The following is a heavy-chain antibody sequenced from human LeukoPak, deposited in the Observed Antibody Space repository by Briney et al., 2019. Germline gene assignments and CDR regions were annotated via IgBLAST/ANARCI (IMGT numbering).Heavy chain of an antibody. CDR3: ARDRPIAARPGVGDY. D-gene: IGHD6-6*01. Sequence: GASVKVSCKASGYTFTGYYMHWVRQAPGQGLEWMGWINPNSGGTNYAQKFQGRVTMTRDTSISTAYMELSRLRSDDTAVYYCARDRPIAARPGVGDYWGQGTLVTVSS. CDR1: GYTFTGYY. V-gene: IGHV1-2*02. J-gene: IGHJ4*02. CDR2: INPNSGGT.